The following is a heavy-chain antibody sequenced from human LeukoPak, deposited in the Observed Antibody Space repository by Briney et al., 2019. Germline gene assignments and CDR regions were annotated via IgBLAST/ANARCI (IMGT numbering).Heavy chain of an antibody. D-gene: IGHD2-8*02. J-gene: IGHJ4*02. V-gene: IGHV1-46*01. Sequence: ASVKVSCKASGYTFTAYYMHWVRQAPGQGLEWMGIITPSGATTIYAQKFQERVTMTSDTSTRTVNMERRSLSCEEPAFYSGGRGGGGPGGYHFDYWGQGTLVTVSS. CDR3: GRGGGGPGGYHFDY. CDR2: ITPSGATT. CDR1: GYTFTAYY.